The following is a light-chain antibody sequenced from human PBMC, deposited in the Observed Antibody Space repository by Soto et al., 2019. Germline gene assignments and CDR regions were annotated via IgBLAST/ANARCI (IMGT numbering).Light chain of an antibody. CDR2: EGS. CDR1: TSDVGTFGL. Sequence: QSVLTQPASVSGSPGQSITISCSETTSDVGTFGLVSWFQQHPGKAPKLMIYEGSKRPAGVSKRFSGSKSGDTASLTISGLQAEDEADYYCSSYAGSTTFYVFGTGTKVTVL. V-gene: IGLV2-23*01. CDR3: SSYAGSTTFYV. J-gene: IGLJ1*01.